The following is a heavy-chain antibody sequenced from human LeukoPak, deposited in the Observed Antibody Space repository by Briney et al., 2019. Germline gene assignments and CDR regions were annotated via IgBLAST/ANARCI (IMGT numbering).Heavy chain of an antibody. CDR3: VREGTYFFASGSFQGYYFDN. D-gene: IGHD3-10*01. J-gene: IGHJ4*02. CDR2: ISNDGSDK. CDR1: GVTFSNYA. Sequence: GRSLRLSCAAPGVTFSNYAMHWVRQSPGKGLEWVAVISNDGSDKHHADSVKGRFTVSRGNSKHTVYLQMDRLRVEDTAIYYCVREGTYFFASGSFQGYYFDNWGQGTLVTVSS. V-gene: IGHV3-30*03.